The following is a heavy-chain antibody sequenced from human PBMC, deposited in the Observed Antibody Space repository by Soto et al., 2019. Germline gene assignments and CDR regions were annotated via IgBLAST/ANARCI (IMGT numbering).Heavy chain of an antibody. CDR3: AKPPVITASYYYYDMDV. J-gene: IGHJ6*02. D-gene: IGHD4-4*01. CDR2: ISSSSSTI. V-gene: IGHV3-48*01. CDR1: GFTFSSYS. Sequence: PVGSLRLSCAASGFTFSSYSMNWVRQAPGKGLEWVSYISSSSSTIYYADSVKGRFTISRDNSKNTVFLQMNSLRAEDTAVYYCAKPPVITASYYYYDMDVWGQGTTVTVSS.